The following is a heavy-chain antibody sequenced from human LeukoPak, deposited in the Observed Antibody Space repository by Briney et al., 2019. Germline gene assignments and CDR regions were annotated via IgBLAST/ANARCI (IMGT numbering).Heavy chain of an antibody. D-gene: IGHD3-22*01. Sequence: SGPTLVNPTQTLTLTCTFSGFSLSTSGVGVGRIRQPPGKALEWLALIYWNDDKRYSPSLKSRLTITKDTSKNQVVLTMTNMDPVDTATYYCAHVTCTDYYYDSSGYFDYWGQGTLVTVSS. V-gene: IGHV2-5*01. CDR3: AHVTCTDYYYDSSGYFDY. CDR1: GFSLSTSGVG. J-gene: IGHJ4*02. CDR2: IYWNDDK.